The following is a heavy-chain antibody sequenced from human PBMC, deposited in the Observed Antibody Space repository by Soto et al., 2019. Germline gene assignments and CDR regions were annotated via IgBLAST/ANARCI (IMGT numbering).Heavy chain of an antibody. Sequence: GGSLRLSCAASGFTFSSYGMHWVRQAPGKGLEWVAVIWYDGSNKYYADSVKGRFTISRDNSKNTLYLQMNSLRAEDTAVYYCARGRTPYCSGGSCYGMDVWGQGITVTVSS. CDR2: IWYDGSNK. J-gene: IGHJ6*02. CDR3: ARGRTPYCSGGSCYGMDV. D-gene: IGHD2-15*01. CDR1: GFTFSSYG. V-gene: IGHV3-33*01.